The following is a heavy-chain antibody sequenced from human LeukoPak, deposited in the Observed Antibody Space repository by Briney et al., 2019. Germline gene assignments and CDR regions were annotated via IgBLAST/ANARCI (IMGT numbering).Heavy chain of an antibody. CDR1: GGTFSSYA. CDR2: IIPIFGTA. J-gene: IGHJ5*02. V-gene: IGHV1-69*13. D-gene: IGHD2-15*01. Sequence: LRASVKVSCKASGGTFSSYAISWVRQAPGQGLEWMGGIIPIFGTANYAQKFQGRVTITADESTSTAYMELSSLRSEVTAVYYCARDIYCSGGSCYWSWFDPWGQGTLVTVSS. CDR3: ARDIYCSGGSCYWSWFDP.